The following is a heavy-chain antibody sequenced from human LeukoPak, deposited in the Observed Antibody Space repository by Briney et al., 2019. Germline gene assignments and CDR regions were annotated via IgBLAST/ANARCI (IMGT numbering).Heavy chain of an antibody. CDR2: INPSSGGT. CDR1: GYTFTGYY. Sequence: ASVKVSCKASGYTFTGYYMHWVRQAPGQGLEWMGWINPSSGGTNYAQKFQGRVTMTRDTSISTAYMELSRLRSDDTAVYYCARVRQLVSWFDPWGQGTLDTVSS. D-gene: IGHD6-6*01. J-gene: IGHJ5*02. CDR3: ARVRQLVSWFDP. V-gene: IGHV1-2*02.